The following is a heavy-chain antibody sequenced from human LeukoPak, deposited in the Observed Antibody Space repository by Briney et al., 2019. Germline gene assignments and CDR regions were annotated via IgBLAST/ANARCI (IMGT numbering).Heavy chain of an antibody. CDR3: ARVGGDYGLGEEGAFDI. V-gene: IGHV4-38-2*02. Sequence: PSETLSLTCTVSGYSISSGYYWGWIRQPPGKGLEWIGSIYHSGSTYYNPSLKSRVTISVDTSKNQFSLKLSSVTAADTAVYYCARVGGDYGLGEEGAFDIWGQGTMVTVSS. CDR2: IYHSGST. D-gene: IGHD3-10*01. CDR1: GYSISSGYY. J-gene: IGHJ3*02.